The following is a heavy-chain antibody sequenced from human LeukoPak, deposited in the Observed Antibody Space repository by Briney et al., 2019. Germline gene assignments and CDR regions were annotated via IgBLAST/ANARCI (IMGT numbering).Heavy chain of an antibody. J-gene: IGHJ3*02. Sequence: ASMKVSCKASGYTSTDYYIHWVRQAPGQGLEWMGWSNPNSGDTKYAQKFQGRVTMTRDTSISTAYMELSSLRSDDTAIYYCARDRSYSPVNAFDIWGQGTMVTVSS. CDR2: SNPNSGDT. V-gene: IGHV1-2*02. CDR1: GYTSTDYY. D-gene: IGHD1-26*01. CDR3: ARDRSYSPVNAFDI.